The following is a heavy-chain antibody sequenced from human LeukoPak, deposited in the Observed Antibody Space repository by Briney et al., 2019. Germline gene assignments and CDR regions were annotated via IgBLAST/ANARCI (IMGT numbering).Heavy chain of an antibody. Sequence: GGSLRLSCAASGFTFSSYAMHWVRQAPGKGLEWVSYISPGSTTIYYADSVKGRFTISRDNAKNSLYLQMNSLRDEDTAVYYCARGVDYWGQGTLVTVSS. V-gene: IGHV3-48*02. CDR3: ARGVDY. J-gene: IGHJ4*02. CDR1: GFTFSSYA. CDR2: ISPGSTTI.